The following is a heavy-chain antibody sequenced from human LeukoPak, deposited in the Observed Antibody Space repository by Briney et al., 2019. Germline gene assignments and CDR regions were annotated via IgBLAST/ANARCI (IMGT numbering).Heavy chain of an antibody. J-gene: IGHJ4*02. CDR2: IIPIFGTA. CDR3: ARGQMVLLDY. CDR1: GYTLTELS. V-gene: IGHV1-69*13. D-gene: IGHD4/OR15-4a*01. Sequence: GASVKVSCKVSGYTLTELSMHWLRQAPGQGLEWMGGIIPIFGTANYAQKFQGRVTITADESTSTAYMELSSLRSEDTAVYYCARGQMVLLDYWGQGTLVTVSS.